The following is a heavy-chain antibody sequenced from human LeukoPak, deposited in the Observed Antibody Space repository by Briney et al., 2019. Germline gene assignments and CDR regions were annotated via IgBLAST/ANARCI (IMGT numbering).Heavy chain of an antibody. D-gene: IGHD6-13*01. V-gene: IGHV4-34*01. J-gene: IGHJ5*02. CDR2: INHSGST. Sequence: SETLSLTCAVYGGSFSGYYWSWIRQPPGKGLEWIGEINHSGSTNYNPSLKSRVTISVDTSKNQFSLKLSSVTAADTAVYYCARGSTPYQFLSAAAGPPLFEPWGQGTLVTVSS. CDR3: ARGSTPYQFLSAAAGPPLFEP. CDR1: GGSFSGYY.